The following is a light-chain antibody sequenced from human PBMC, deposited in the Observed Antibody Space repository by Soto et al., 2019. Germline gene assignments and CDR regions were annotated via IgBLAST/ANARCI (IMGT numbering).Light chain of an antibody. CDR2: SAS. J-gene: IGKJ4*01. CDR3: QQANSFPLT. V-gene: IGKV1-39*01. Sequence: DIQMTQSPSYLSVSVGDRVTITCRANERIYTYLNWYQQKPGQAPKLLIYSASSLQSGVPSRFSGSGSGTDFTLTISSLQPEDFATYYCQQANSFPLTFGGGTKVDIK. CDR1: ERIYTY.